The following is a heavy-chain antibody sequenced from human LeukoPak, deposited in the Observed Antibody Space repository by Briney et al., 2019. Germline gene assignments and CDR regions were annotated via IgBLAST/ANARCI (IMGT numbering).Heavy chain of an antibody. Sequence: ASVKVSCKASGGTFSSYAISWVRQAPGQGLEWVGGIIPIFGTANYAQKFQGRVTITTDESTSTAYMELSSLRSEDTAVYYCARDRVTWGHMDVWGKGTTVTVSS. CDR3: ARDRVTWGHMDV. CDR1: GGTFSSYA. D-gene: IGHD3-16*01. CDR2: IIPIFGTA. J-gene: IGHJ6*03. V-gene: IGHV1-69*05.